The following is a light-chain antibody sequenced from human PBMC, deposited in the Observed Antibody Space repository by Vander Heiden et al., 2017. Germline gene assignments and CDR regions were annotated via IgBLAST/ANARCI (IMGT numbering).Light chain of an antibody. CDR2: KDN. V-gene: IGLV3-25*03. CDR3: QSADSSGTYEV. Sequence: SYELTHPPSVSVSPRQTARITCSGDALPQQYAYWYQQKPGQAPVLVMYKDNERPSGIPERFSGSSSGTTVTLTISGVQAEDEADYYCQSADSSGTYEVFGGGTKLTVL. J-gene: IGLJ3*02. CDR1: ALPQQY.